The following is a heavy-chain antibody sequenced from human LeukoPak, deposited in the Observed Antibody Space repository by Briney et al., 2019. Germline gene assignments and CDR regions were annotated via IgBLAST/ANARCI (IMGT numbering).Heavy chain of an antibody. J-gene: IGHJ4*02. Sequence: ASVKVSCQASGYTFTRYGIRWVRQAPGQGLEWMGWITAYNDNTNYAQKLQGRVTMTTDTSTSRAYMELRSLRSDDTAVYYCARALLWFGEPSHIDYWGQGTLVTASS. V-gene: IGHV1-18*01. CDR3: ARALLWFGEPSHIDY. CDR2: ITAYNDNT. CDR1: GYTFTRYG. D-gene: IGHD3-10*01.